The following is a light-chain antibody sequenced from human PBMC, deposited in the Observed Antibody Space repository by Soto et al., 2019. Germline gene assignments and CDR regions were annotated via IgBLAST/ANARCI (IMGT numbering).Light chain of an antibody. Sequence: DIQMTQSPSSLSASVGDRVTITCRASQNIFTYLNWYQQRPGKAPNLLIYAASNLQSGVPSRFSGSGSGTDFTLTISSLQPEDFATYYCLQHNSYPRTFGQGTKVEIK. V-gene: IGKV1-39*01. J-gene: IGKJ1*01. CDR3: LQHNSYPRT. CDR1: QNIFTY. CDR2: AAS.